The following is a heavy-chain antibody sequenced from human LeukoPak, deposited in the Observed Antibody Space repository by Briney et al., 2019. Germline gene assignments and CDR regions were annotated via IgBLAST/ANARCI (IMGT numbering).Heavy chain of an antibody. J-gene: IGHJ4*02. CDR1: GYTFTGYY. CDR2: INPNSGGT. D-gene: IGHD3-10*01. Sequence: ASVKVSCKASGYTFTGYYMHWVRQAPGQGLEWMGRINPNSGGTNYAQKFQGRVTMTRDTSISTAYMELSRLRSDDTAVYYCARESPRGITMVRGVDYWGQGTLVTVSS. CDR3: ARESPRGITMVRGVDY. V-gene: IGHV1-2*06.